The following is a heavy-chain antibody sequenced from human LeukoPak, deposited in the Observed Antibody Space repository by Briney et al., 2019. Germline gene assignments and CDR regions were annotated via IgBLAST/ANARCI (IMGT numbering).Heavy chain of an antibody. V-gene: IGHV3-21*01. CDR2: ISSSSSYI. CDR1: GFTFSSYS. J-gene: IGHJ4*02. Sequence: GGSLRLSRAASGFTFSSYSMNWVRQAPGKGLEWVSSISSSSSYIYYADSVKGRFTISRDNAKNSLYLQMNSLRAEDTAVYYCAPQGIAVADYWGQGTLVTVSS. CDR3: APQGIAVADY. D-gene: IGHD6-19*01.